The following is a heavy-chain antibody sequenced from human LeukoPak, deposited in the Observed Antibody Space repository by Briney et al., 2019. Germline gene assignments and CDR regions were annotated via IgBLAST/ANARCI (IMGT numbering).Heavy chain of an antibody. D-gene: IGHD3-22*01. Sequence: PGGSLRLSCAASGFTFSSYAMSWVRQAPGKGLEWVSAISGSGGSTYYADSVNGRFTISRDNSKNTLYLQMNSLRAEDTAVYYCAKDPNYYDSSGYYYPRTEYFQHWGQGTLVTVSS. CDR2: ISGSGGST. CDR3: AKDPNYYDSSGYYYPRTEYFQH. V-gene: IGHV3-23*01. CDR1: GFTFSSYA. J-gene: IGHJ1*01.